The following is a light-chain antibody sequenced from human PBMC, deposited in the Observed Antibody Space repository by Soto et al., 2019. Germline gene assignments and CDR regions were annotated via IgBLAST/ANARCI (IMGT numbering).Light chain of an antibody. CDR3: QQRSGWYT. CDR1: QSVSTY. V-gene: IGKV3-11*01. Sequence: DIVLTQSPATLSLSPGERATLSCRASQSVSTYVAWYQQKPGQAPRLLVYDASNRATGIPARFSGSGSGTDFTLTISGLEPEDFAIYYCQQRSGWYTFGQGTKLESK. J-gene: IGKJ2*01. CDR2: DAS.